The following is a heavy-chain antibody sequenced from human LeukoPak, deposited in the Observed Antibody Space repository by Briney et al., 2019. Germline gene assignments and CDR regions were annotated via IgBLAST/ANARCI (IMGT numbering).Heavy chain of an antibody. J-gene: IGHJ4*02. D-gene: IGHD6-13*01. V-gene: IGHV3-23*01. CDR2: IFQGGGEI. CDR1: GFTFSDFA. CDR3: ARAGYSSSLNY. Sequence: GGSLRLSCAASGFTFSDFAMIWVRQPPGKGLEWVSSIFQGGGEIHYADSVRGRFTISRDNAKNTLYLQMNSLRAEDTAVYYCARAGYSSSLNYWGQGTLVTVSS.